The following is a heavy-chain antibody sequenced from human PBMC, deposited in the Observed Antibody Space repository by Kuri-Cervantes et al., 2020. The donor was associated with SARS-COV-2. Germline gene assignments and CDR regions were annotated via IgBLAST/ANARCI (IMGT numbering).Heavy chain of an antibody. D-gene: IGHD5-18*01. J-gene: IGHJ3*02. V-gene: IGHV1-18*01. CDR3: ARGGYSYVQGDPDFDI. Sequence: SVNVSCKASGYTFTSYGISWVRQAPGQGLEWMGWISAYNGNTNYAQKFQGRVTMTRDTSISTAYMELSRLRYDGTVVYYCARGGYSYVQGDPDFDIWGQGTMVTVSS. CDR2: ISAYNGNT. CDR1: GYTFTSYG.